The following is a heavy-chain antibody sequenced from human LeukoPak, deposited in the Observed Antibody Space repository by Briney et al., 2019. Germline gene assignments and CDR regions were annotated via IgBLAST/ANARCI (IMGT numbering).Heavy chain of an antibody. Sequence: SGGSLRLSCAASGFTLTSYEMHWVRQAPGKGLGWVSRISSDGSRAGYADSVKGRFTISRDNAKNTLYLRMNTLRAEDTAIYYCARELPREVTLDYWGQGTLVTVSS. CDR2: ISSDGSRA. CDR3: ARELPREVTLDY. D-gene: IGHD2-21*02. J-gene: IGHJ4*02. V-gene: IGHV3-74*01. CDR1: GFTLTSYE.